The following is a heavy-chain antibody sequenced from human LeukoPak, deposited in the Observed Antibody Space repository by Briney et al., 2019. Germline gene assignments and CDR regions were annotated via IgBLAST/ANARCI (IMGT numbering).Heavy chain of an antibody. D-gene: IGHD4-11*01. CDR3: AKERATTTSFDY. J-gene: IGHJ4*02. Sequence: GGSLRPSWAAPGFTFSSFPMGWFGKAPGRGLGGVSIIGGNGGGTYCADSVKGRFTISRDNSKNTLYLQMNSLRAEDTAVYFCAKERATTTSFDYWGQGTLVTVSS. V-gene: IGHV3-23*01. CDR2: IGGNGGGT. CDR1: GFTFSSFP.